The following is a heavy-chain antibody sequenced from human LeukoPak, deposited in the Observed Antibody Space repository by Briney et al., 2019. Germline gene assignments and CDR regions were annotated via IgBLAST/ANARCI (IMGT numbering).Heavy chain of an antibody. J-gene: IGHJ4*02. V-gene: IGHV3-74*01. CDR2: INFDGSST. CDR1: GLTFSSHW. CDR3: ARVRYCDY. Sequence: GGSLRLSCAASGLTFSSHWMHWVRQAPERGLVWVSRINFDGSSTSYADSVKGRFTISRDNAKNTLYLQMNSLRAEDTAVYYCARVRYCDYWGQGTLVTVSS. D-gene: IGHD1-14*01.